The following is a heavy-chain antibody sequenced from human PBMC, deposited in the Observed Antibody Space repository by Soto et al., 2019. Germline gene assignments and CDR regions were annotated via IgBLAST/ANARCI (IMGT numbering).Heavy chain of an antibody. V-gene: IGHV4-4*07. CDR2: IYATGTT. D-gene: IGHD1-1*01. Sequence: SWTPALTCTVSGASISGFYWSWIRKSAGKGLVWIGRIYATGTTDYNPSLKSRVMMSVDTSKKQFSLKLRSVTAADTAVYYWVSDGTKTLRDWLDPWGKG. J-gene: IGHJ5*02. CDR3: VSDGTKTLRDWLDP. CDR1: GASISGFY.